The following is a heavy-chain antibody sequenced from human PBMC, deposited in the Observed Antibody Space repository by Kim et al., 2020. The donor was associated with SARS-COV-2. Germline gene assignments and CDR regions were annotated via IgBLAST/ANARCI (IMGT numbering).Heavy chain of an antibody. V-gene: IGHV4-31*03. CDR3: AREESGWYDAFDI. J-gene: IGHJ3*02. Sequence: SETLSLTCTVSGGSISSGGYYWSWIRQHPGKGLEWIGYIYYSGNTYYNPSLKSRVIISVDTSKNQFSLKLSSVTAADTAVYYCAREESGWYDAFDIWGQGTMVTVSS. CDR2: IYYSGNT. D-gene: IGHD6-19*01. CDR1: GGSISSGGYY.